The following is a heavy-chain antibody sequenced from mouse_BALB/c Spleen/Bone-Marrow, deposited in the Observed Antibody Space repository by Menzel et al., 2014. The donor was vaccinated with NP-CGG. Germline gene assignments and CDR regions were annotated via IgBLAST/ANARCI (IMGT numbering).Heavy chain of an antibody. Sequence: QLQHSGGGLGQPGGSRKLSCAASGFTFSSFGMHWVRQAPEKGLEWVAYISSGSTTIYYADTVKGRFTISRDNPKNTLFLQMTSLRSEHTAIYYCAREYYGSIYFDFWREGTTPTIST. J-gene: IGHJ2*01. V-gene: IGHV5-17*02. D-gene: IGHD1-1*01. CDR1: GFTFSSFG. CDR2: ISSGSTTI. CDR3: AREYYGSIYFDF.